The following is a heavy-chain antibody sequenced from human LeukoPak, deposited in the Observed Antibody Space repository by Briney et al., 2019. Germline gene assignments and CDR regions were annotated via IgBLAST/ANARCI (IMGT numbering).Heavy chain of an antibody. CDR1: GFSFRDYA. V-gene: IGHV3-48*02. Sequence: PGGSLRLSCAASGFSFRDYAMNWVRQAPGKGLEWVSYISSGSSSIYYADSVKGRFTISRDNAKNSLYLQMNSLRDEDTAVYYCARGTSEQWLGGDYWGQGVLVTVSS. J-gene: IGHJ4*02. CDR3: ARGTSEQWLGGDY. CDR2: ISSGSSSI. D-gene: IGHD6-19*01.